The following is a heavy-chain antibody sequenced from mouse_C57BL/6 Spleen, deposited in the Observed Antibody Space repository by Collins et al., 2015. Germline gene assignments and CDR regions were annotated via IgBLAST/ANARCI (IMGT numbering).Heavy chain of an antibody. Sequence: EVQLVESGGGLVKPGGSLKLSCAASGFTFSDYYMYWVRQTPEKRLEWVATISDGGSYTYYPDRVKGRFTISRDNARNNLYLQMSSLKSEDTAMYYCARDRDYRYDGGAMDYWGQGTSVTVSS. J-gene: IGHJ4*01. V-gene: IGHV5-4*02. CDR1: GFTFSDYY. CDR2: ISDGGSYT. D-gene: IGHD2-14*01. CDR3: ARDRDYRYDGGAMDY.